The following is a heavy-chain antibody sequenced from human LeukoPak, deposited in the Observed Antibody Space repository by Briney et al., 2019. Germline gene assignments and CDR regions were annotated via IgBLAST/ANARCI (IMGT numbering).Heavy chain of an antibody. CDR1: GFTFSSYG. D-gene: IGHD5-24*01. CDR3: ARDGSWGWAQYDH. Sequence: PGGSLRLSCAASGFTFSSYGMHWVRQAPGKGLEWVAVIWYDGSNKYCADSVKGRFTISRDNSKSTLDLQMNSLRAEDTALYYCARDGSWGWAQYDHWGQGILVTVSS. J-gene: IGHJ4*02. V-gene: IGHV3-33*01. CDR2: IWYDGSNK.